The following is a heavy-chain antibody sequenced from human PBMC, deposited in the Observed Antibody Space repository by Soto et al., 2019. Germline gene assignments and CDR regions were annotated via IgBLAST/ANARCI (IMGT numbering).Heavy chain of an antibody. Sequence: QITLKESGPTLVKPTQTLTLTCTFSGFSLSTSGVGVGWIRQPPGKALEWLALIYWDDDKRYSPSLKSRLTITKDTSKTQVVLTMTNMDPVDTATYYCAHSRYDILTGYYGDNWFDPWGQGTLVTVSS. CDR1: GFSLSTSGVG. J-gene: IGHJ5*02. D-gene: IGHD3-9*01. V-gene: IGHV2-5*02. CDR3: AHSRYDILTGYYGDNWFDP. CDR2: IYWDDDK.